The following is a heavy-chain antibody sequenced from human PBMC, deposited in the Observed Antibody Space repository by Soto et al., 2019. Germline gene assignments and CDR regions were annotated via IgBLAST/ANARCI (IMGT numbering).Heavy chain of an antibody. CDR3: ARLYRMEYSGYDLADY. J-gene: IGHJ4*02. D-gene: IGHD5-12*01. Sequence: QVQLVQSGAEVKKPGSSVKVSCKASGGTFSSYAISWVRQAPGQGLEWMGGIIPIFGTANYAQKFQGRVTITADESTSTAYMERSSLRSEDTAVYYCARLYRMEYSGYDLADYWGQGTLVTVSS. V-gene: IGHV1-69*01. CDR2: IIPIFGTA. CDR1: GGTFSSYA.